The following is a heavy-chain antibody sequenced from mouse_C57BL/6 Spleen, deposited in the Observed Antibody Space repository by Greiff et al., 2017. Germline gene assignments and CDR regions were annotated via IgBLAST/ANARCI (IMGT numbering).Heavy chain of an antibody. CDR1: GFTFSDYG. CDR2: ISNLAYSI. D-gene: IGHD3-2*02. CDR3: ARRDDSSGFFDY. V-gene: IGHV5-15*01. J-gene: IGHJ2*01. Sequence: EVQLVESGGGLVQPGGSLKLSCAASGFTFSDYGMAWVRQAPRKGPEWVAFISNLAYSIYYADTVTGRFTISRENAKNTLYLEMSRLRSEDTAMYYCARRDDSSGFFDYWGKGTTLTVSS.